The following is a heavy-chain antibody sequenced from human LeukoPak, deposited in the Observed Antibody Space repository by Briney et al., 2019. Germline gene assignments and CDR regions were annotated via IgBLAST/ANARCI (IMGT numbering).Heavy chain of an antibody. CDR3: ARGVAGTCRSSSCYANWFDP. V-gene: IGHV1-18*01. D-gene: IGHD2-2*01. J-gene: IGHJ5*02. CDR2: ISGENDNS. CDR1: GHTFATYG. Sequence: ASVKVSCKASGHTFATYGVTWVRQAPGQGLEWMGWISGENDNSRFAQKFRGRLIVTIDTSTTTSYMELRSLKYDDTAIYYCARGVAGTCRSSSCYANWFDPWGRGTLVTVSS.